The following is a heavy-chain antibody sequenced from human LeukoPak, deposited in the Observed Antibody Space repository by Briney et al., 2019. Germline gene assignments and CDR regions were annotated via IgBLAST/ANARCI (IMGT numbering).Heavy chain of an antibody. J-gene: IGHJ2*01. D-gene: IGHD2-2*01. CDR1: GGSFSDYY. CDR3: ARGRGVVVPAATYWYFHL. V-gene: IGHV4-34*01. Sequence: SETLSLTCAVYGGSFSDYYWNWIRQPRGKGLEWIGEINHSGSTNYNPSLKSRVTISVDTSKSQFSLKLRSVTAADTAVYYCARGRGVVVPAATYWYFHLWGRGTLVTVSS. CDR2: INHSGST.